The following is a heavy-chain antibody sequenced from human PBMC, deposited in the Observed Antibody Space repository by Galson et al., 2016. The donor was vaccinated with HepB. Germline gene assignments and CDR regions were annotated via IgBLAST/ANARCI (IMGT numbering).Heavy chain of an antibody. CDR2: FYHSGDT. CDR3: ARGGQITLVRGLMTVFNFDP. V-gene: IGHV4-30-2*06. D-gene: IGHD3-10*01. Sequence: TLSLTCTVSGGSINSDGFCWSWIRQSPGKGLEWIANFYHSGDTNYNPSLQSRAVISVDRSKNQISLKLRSVTAADTAVYYCARGGQITLVRGLMTVFNFDPWGRGTLVTVSS. CDR1: GGSINSDGFC. J-gene: IGHJ5*02.